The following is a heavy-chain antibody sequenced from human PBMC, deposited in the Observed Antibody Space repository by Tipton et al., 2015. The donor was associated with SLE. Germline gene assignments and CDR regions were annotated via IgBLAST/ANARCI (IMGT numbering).Heavy chain of an antibody. Sequence: QSGAEVKKPGSSVKVSCKASGGTFSSYAISWVRQAPGQGLEWMGWISAYNGNTNYAQRLQGRVTMTTDTSTSTAYMELRSLRSDDTAVYYCARVYNSWFDPWGKGTLVTVSS. D-gene: IGHD1-20*01. CDR1: GGTFSSYA. CDR2: ISAYNGNT. J-gene: IGHJ5*02. V-gene: IGHV1-18*01. CDR3: ARVYNSWFDP.